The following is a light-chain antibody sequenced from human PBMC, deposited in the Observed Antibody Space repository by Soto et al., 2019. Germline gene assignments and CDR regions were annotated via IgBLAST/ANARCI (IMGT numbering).Light chain of an antibody. J-gene: IGKJ1*01. V-gene: IGKV3-15*01. CDR2: GAS. CDR3: QQYNEWPRT. Sequence: EIVMTQSPATLSVSPGERATLSCRASQSVNSNLAWYQQKPGQAPRLLIYGASPRAAGIPDRFSGSGSGTEFTLTIAGLQSEDVALYYCQQYNEWPRTVGQGTKVEIK. CDR1: QSVNSN.